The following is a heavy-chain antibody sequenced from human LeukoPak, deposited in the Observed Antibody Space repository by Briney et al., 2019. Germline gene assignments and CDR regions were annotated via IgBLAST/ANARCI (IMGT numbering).Heavy chain of an antibody. Sequence: PGGSLRLSCAASGFTVSSNYMSWVRQAPGKGLGWVSVIYSGGSTYYADSVKGRFTISRDNSKNTLYLQMNSLRAEDTAVYYCARDRYDSSGYYLAFDCWGQGTLVTVSS. V-gene: IGHV3-66*02. J-gene: IGHJ4*02. CDR3: ARDRYDSSGYYLAFDC. CDR2: IYSGGST. D-gene: IGHD3-22*01. CDR1: GFTVSSNY.